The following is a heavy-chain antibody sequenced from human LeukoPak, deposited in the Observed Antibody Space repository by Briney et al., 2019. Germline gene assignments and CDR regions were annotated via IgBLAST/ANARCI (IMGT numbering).Heavy chain of an antibody. D-gene: IGHD3-10*01. CDR1: GFTFTGHT. V-gene: IGHV3-23*01. Sequence: PGGSLRLSCAASGFTFTGHTMTWLRQAPGKGLEWVSIIGGRDDRTYYADSVKGRFTISRDNPKNTLYLQMNSLRAEDTAVYFCAKRGIVIRAVIIVGFHKEAYYFDYWGQGALVTVSS. CDR3: AKRGIVIRAVIIVGFHKEAYYFDY. J-gene: IGHJ4*02. CDR2: IGGRDDRT.